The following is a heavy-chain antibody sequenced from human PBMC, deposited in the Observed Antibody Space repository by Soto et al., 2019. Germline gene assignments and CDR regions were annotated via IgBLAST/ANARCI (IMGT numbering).Heavy chain of an antibody. D-gene: IGHD3-3*01. CDR2: INPSGGST. CDR3: GREGYDFWSGYYGNCFDP. V-gene: IGHV1-46*03. CDR1: GYAFTSYY. Sequence: SVKGSCKGAGYAFTSYYMHWVRQDPGQGLEWMGIINPSGGSTSYAQKFQGRVTMTRDTSTSTVYMELSSLRSEDTAVYYCGREGYDFWSGYYGNCFDPWGQGTLVTVSS. J-gene: IGHJ5*02.